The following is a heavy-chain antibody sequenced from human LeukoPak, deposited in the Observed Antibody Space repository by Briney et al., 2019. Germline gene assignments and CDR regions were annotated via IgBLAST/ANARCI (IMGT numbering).Heavy chain of an antibody. J-gene: IGHJ5*02. Sequence: KPSETLSLTCTASGGSISSSSYYWGWIRQPPGKGLEWIGSIYYSGSTYYNPSLKSRVTISVDTSKNQFSLKLSSVTAADTAVYYCARHIANIISPGLNWFDPWGQGTLVTVSS. D-gene: IGHD1/OR15-1a*01. CDR2: IYYSGST. V-gene: IGHV4-39*01. CDR1: GGSISSSSYY. CDR3: ARHIANIISPGLNWFDP.